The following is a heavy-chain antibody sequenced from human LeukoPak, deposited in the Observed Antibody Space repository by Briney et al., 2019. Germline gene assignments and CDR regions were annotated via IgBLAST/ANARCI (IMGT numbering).Heavy chain of an antibody. J-gene: IGHJ4*02. CDR1: GYTFTGYY. CDR2: INPNSGGT. V-gene: IGHV1-2*02. D-gene: IGHD3-10*01. Sequence: ASVKVSCKASGYTFTGYYMHWVRQDPGQGLEWMGRINPNSGGTNYAQKFQGRVTMTRDTSISTAYMELSRLRSDDTAVYYCARDTANYGSGSPSLLYWGQGTLVTVSS. CDR3: ARDTANYGSGSPSLLY.